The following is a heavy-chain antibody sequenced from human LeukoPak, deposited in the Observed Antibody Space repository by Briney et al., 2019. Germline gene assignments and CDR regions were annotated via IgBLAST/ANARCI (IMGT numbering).Heavy chain of an antibody. CDR3: VRLRRNSDTSGFYYYYDY. D-gene: IGHD3-22*01. Sequence: PGGSLRLSCAASGYTFSSYSRNWVRQAPGKGLEWVSSISVRSNYIYYADSVRGRFSISRDDARDSLYLQMNSLRAEDTAAYYCVRLRRNSDTSGFYYYYDYWGQGTLVTVSS. CDR1: GYTFSSYS. CDR2: ISVRSNYI. J-gene: IGHJ4*02. V-gene: IGHV3-21*01.